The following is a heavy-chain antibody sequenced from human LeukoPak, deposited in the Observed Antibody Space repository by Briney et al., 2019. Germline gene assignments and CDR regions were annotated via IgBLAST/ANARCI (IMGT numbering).Heavy chain of an antibody. J-gene: IGHJ4*02. CDR2: IIPILGIA. D-gene: IGHD1-26*01. CDR3: ARAIVGATGYYFDY. Sequence: SVKVSCKASGGTFSSYAISWVRQAPGQGLEWMGRIIPILGIANYAQKFQGRVTITADKSTSTAYMELSSLRSEDTAVYYCARAIVGATGYYFDYWGQGTLVTVSS. V-gene: IGHV1-69*04. CDR1: GGTFSSYA.